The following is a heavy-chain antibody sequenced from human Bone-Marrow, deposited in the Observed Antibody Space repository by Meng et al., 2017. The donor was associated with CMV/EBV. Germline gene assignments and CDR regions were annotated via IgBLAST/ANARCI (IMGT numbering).Heavy chain of an antibody. J-gene: IGHJ6*02. CDR2: ISFDGSNK. D-gene: IGHD3-3*01. CDR3: ARGGPFLRLPGGFYGIDV. Sequence: GGSLRLSCAASGFTFSNYAMHWVRQAPGKGLEWVAVISFDGSNKYYADSVKGRFTISRDNSKKTYLQMNSLRAEDTAVYYCARGGPFLRLPGGFYGIDVWGQGTTVTVSS. CDR1: GFTFSNYA. V-gene: IGHV3-30-3*01.